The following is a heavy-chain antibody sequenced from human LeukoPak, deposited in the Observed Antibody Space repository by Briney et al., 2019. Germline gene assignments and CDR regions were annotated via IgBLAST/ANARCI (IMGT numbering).Heavy chain of an antibody. Sequence: PGGSLRLSCATSGLPVSDNYMSWVRQAPGRGLEWVSVTSNDGVTDYADSVKGRFTISRDDSNDTVFLQMSSLRPEDTAVYYCGGSGSYYTSSYYWGQGNLVTVSS. CDR1: GLPVSDNY. D-gene: IGHD3-10*01. CDR3: GGSGSYYTSSYY. V-gene: IGHV3-53*01. CDR2: TSNDGVT. J-gene: IGHJ4*02.